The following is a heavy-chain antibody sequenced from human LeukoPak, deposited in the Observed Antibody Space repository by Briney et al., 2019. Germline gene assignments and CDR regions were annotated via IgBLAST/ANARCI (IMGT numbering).Heavy chain of an antibody. CDR1: GFTFSSST. Sequence: GGSLRLSCAAYGFTFSSSTMNWVRQAPGKGLEWVSSISSSSNYIYYADSVKGRFTISRDNAKNSLYLQMNSLRADDTAVYYCVRIPNSANFPNWFDPWGQGTLVTVSS. CDR3: VRIPNSANFPNWFDP. CDR2: ISSSSNYI. V-gene: IGHV3-21*01. D-gene: IGHD4/OR15-4a*01. J-gene: IGHJ5*02.